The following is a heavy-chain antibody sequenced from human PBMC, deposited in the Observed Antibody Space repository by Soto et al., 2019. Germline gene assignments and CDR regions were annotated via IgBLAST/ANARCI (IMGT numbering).Heavy chain of an antibody. CDR2: IKSKTDGGTT. J-gene: IGHJ3*02. Sequence: GGSLRLSCAASGFTFSNAWMSWVRQAPGKGLEWVGRIKSKTDGGTTDYAAPVKGRFTISRDDSKNTLYLQMNSLKTEDTAVYYCTTPVRLPHDAFDIWGQGTMVTVSS. CDR3: TTPVRLPHDAFDI. CDR1: GFTFSNAW. D-gene: IGHD4-17*01. V-gene: IGHV3-15*01.